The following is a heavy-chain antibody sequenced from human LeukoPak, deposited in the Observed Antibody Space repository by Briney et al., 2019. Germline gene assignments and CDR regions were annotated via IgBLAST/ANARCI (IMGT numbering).Heavy chain of an antibody. CDR1: GFTFSSYA. CDR2: ISYDGSNK. CDR3: ARDGTYYDFWSGYYRRYYFDY. V-gene: IGHV3-30-3*01. D-gene: IGHD3-3*01. Sequence: GGSLRLSCAASGFTFSSYAMHWVRQAPGKGLEWVAVISYDGSNKYYADSVKGRFTISRDNSKNTLYLQMNSLRAEDTAVYYCARDGTYYDFWSGYYRRYYFDYWGQGTLVTVSS. J-gene: IGHJ4*02.